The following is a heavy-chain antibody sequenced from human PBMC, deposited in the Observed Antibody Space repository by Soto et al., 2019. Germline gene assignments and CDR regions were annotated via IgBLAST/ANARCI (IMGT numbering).Heavy chain of an antibody. CDR3: ATCQLGEYYYAMDI. Sequence: SETLSLTCGVSGDSITTYKWWTWVRQTLGKGLEWIGEIYDSGNTRYNPSLKSRVTISKDTSKNELSLKLNSVTVADTAVYYCATCQLGEYYYAMDIRGQGTTVTVSS. CDR1: GDSITTYKW. J-gene: IGHJ6*02. D-gene: IGHD7-27*01. V-gene: IGHV4-4*02. CDR2: IYDSGNT.